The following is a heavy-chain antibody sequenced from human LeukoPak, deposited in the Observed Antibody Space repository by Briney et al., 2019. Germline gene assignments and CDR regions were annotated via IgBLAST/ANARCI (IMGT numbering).Heavy chain of an antibody. J-gene: IGHJ4*02. D-gene: IGHD3-10*01. Sequence: SXYGXHWVXQAPXXGLXWVAVISYDGSNKYYADSVKGRFTISRDNSKNTLYLQMNSLRAEDTAVYYCAKPTSRRLGGVFDYWGQGTLVTVSS. V-gene: IGHV3-30*18. CDR3: AKPTSRRLGGVFDY. CDR2: ISYDGSNK. CDR1: SXYG.